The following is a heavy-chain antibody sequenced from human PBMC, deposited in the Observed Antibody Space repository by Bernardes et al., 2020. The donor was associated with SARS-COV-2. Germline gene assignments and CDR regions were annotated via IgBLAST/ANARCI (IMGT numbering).Heavy chain of an antibody. V-gene: IGHV3-74*01. CDR2: INSAGSST. Sequence: VGSLRLSCAASGFTLSGHWMHWVRQAPGKGLVWVSRINSAGSSTSYADSVKGRFTISRDNAKNTLYLQMNSLRVEDTALYYCVRGGGYSYGQTDYWGQGTLVTVSS. CDR1: GFTLSGHW. J-gene: IGHJ4*02. CDR3: VRGGGYSYGQTDY. D-gene: IGHD5-18*01.